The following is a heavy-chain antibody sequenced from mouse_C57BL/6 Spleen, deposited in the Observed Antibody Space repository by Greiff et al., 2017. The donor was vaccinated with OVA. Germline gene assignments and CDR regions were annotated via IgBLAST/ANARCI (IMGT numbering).Heavy chain of an antibody. CDR1: GYTFTSYW. CDR3: TGDCYGSGHWYFDV. CDR2: IYPGNSDP. J-gene: IGHJ1*03. Sequence: VQLQQSGTVLARPGASVKMSCKTSGYTFTSYWMHWVQQRPGQGLEWIGAIYPGNSDPSYNQKFKGKANLTAVTSASTDYMELSSLTNEDSAVYYGTGDCYGSGHWYFDVWGTGTTVTVSS. D-gene: IGHD1-1*01. V-gene: IGHV1-5*01.